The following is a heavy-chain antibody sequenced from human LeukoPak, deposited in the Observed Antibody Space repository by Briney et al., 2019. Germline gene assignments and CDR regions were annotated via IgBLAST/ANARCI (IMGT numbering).Heavy chain of an antibody. CDR1: GFTFSSYA. Sequence: GGTLRLSCAASGFTFSSYAMHWVRQAPGKGLEYLSAISSSASSTYYAGSVKGRFTISRDNSKNTLYLLMGSLRAEDMAVHYCARDSGNALYYFDYWGPGTLVTVSS. V-gene: IGHV3-64*02. J-gene: IGHJ4*02. D-gene: IGHD2-8*01. CDR2: ISSSASST. CDR3: ARDSGNALYYFDY.